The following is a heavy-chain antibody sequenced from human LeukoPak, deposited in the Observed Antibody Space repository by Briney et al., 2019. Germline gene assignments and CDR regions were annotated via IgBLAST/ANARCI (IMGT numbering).Heavy chain of an antibody. V-gene: IGHV3-7*03. J-gene: IGHJ4*02. D-gene: IGHD3-22*01. CDR3: ARDLYYYDSSGYNYFDY. CDR2: IKQDGSEK. CDR1: GFTFSSYW. Sequence: GGSLRFSCAASGFTFSSYWMSWVRQAPGKGLEWVANIKQDGSEKYYVDSVKGRFTISRDNAKNSLYLQMNSLRAEDTAVYYCARDLYYYDSSGYNYFDYWGQGTLVTVSS.